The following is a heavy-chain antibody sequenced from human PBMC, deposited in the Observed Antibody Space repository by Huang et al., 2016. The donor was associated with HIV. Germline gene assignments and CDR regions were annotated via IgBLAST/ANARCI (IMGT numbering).Heavy chain of an antibody. CDR3: ASQHIGAAATWF. CDR2: VYQSGST. Sequence: QLQLQESGPGQVKPSETLSLTCTVSGDFISGTNYYWGWIRQSPGKGLEWVGGVYQSGSTNYSPSLKSRVTLSVDTSRNQFSLRLNSVTAADTAVYYCASQHIGAAATWFWGRGTQVAVSS. J-gene: IGHJ4*02. D-gene: IGHD6-13*01. V-gene: IGHV4-39*01. CDR1: GDFISGTNYY.